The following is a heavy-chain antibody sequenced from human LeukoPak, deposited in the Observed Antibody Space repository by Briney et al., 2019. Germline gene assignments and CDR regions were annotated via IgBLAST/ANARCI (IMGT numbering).Heavy chain of an antibody. CDR2: IYPDGSDT. CDR3: ARLGQKMRYYYFDI. CDR1: GYSFTTYW. V-gene: IGHV5-51*01. D-gene: IGHD3-22*01. Sequence: GEPLEISCKASGYSFTTYWIGWVRQMPGEGLEWMGIIYPDGSDTRYSPSFQGQVTMSADKSNSTASLQWSSLKSSDTAVYYCARLGQKMRYYYFDIWGRGTLVTVSS. J-gene: IGHJ2*01.